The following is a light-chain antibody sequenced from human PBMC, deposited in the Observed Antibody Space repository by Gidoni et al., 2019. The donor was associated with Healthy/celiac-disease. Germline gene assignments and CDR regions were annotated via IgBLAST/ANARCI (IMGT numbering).Light chain of an antibody. CDR3: QQRSNWPPMYT. V-gene: IGKV3-11*01. J-gene: IGKJ2*01. Sequence: EIVLTQSPATLSVSPGEIATLSCSASHSVSSYLAWYQQKPGQAPRLIIYDASNRATGIPSRFSGSGSGTDFTLPISSLEPEDFAVYYCQQRSNWPPMYTFGQGTKLELK. CDR2: DAS. CDR1: HSVSSY.